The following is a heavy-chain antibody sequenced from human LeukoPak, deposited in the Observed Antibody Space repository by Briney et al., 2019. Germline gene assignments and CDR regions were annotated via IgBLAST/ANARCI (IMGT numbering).Heavy chain of an antibody. J-gene: IGHJ4*02. D-gene: IGHD3-22*01. CDR2: ISGSGGST. Sequence: GGSLRLSRAASGFTFSSYAMSWVRQAPGKGLEWVSAISGSGGSTYYADSVKGRFTISRDNSKNTLYLQMNSLRAEDTAVYYCAKDGGITMIVSYFDYWGQGTLVTVSS. V-gene: IGHV3-23*01. CDR3: AKDGGITMIVSYFDY. CDR1: GFTFSSYA.